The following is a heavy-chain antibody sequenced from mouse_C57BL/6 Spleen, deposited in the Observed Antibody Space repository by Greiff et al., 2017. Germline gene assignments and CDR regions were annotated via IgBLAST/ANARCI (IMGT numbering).Heavy chain of an antibody. J-gene: IGHJ4*01. CDR1: GYTFTSYW. Sequence: QVQLQQPGAELVKPGASVKMSCKASGYTFTSYWITWVKQRPGQGLEWIGDIYPGSGSTNYNEKFKSKATLTVDTSSSPAYMQLSSLPSEDAAVYYCADGSSWDYAMDYWGQGTSVTVSS. CDR2: IYPGSGST. D-gene: IGHD1-1*01. V-gene: IGHV1-55*01. CDR3: ADGSSWDYAMDY.